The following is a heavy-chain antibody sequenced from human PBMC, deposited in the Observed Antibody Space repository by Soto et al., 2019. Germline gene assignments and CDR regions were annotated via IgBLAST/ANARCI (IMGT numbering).Heavy chain of an antibody. J-gene: IGHJ4*02. V-gene: IGHV4-28*03. CDR1: GYSISSSNW. CDR3: AKGIQLWLRFPLPGTDY. Sequence: SETLSLTCAVSGYSISSSNWWGWIRQPPGKGLEWIGYIYYSGTTYYNPSLKSRVTMSVDTSKNQFSLKLTSVTAVDTAVYYCAKGIQLWLRFPLPGTDYWGQGTLVTVSS. D-gene: IGHD5-18*01. CDR2: IYYSGTT.